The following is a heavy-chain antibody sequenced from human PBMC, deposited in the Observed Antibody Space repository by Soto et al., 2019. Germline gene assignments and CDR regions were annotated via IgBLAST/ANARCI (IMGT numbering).Heavy chain of an antibody. CDR2: INPGIGST. CDR3: ARQYCTGTSCYPYFDY. Sequence: QVQLVQSGAEVKHSGASMKVPCKASGYTFTSNYLHWIRQAPGQGREWMGTINPGIGSTTYAENFQGRVARTRDTSTSTVHLELSSLRFEDTAVYYCARQYCTGTSCYPYFDYWGQGTLITVSS. J-gene: IGHJ4*02. D-gene: IGHD2-2*01. CDR1: GYTFTSNY. V-gene: IGHV1-46*01.